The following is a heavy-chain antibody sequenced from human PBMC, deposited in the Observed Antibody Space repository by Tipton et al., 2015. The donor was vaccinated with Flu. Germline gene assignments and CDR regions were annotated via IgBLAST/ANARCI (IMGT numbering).Heavy chain of an antibody. V-gene: IGHV3-49*04. Sequence: SLRLSCTASGFTFGDYAMSWVCQAPGKGLEWVGFIRSKAYGGTSEYAASVKGRFTISRDDSKSIAYLQMNSLNTEDTAVYYYTRGRYYGSGTVGMDVWGQGTTVTDSS. CDR2: IRSKAYGGTS. J-gene: IGHJ6*02. D-gene: IGHD3-10*01. CDR1: GFTFGDYA. CDR3: TRGRYYGSGTVGMDV.